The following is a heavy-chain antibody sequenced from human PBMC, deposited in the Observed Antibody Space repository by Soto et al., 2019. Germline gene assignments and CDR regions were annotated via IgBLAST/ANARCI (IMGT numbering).Heavy chain of an antibody. Sequence: ASVKVSCKASGYTFTSYDINWVRQATGQGLEWMGWMNPNSGNTGYAQKLQGRVTMTRNTSISTAYMELSSLRSEDTAVFYCARRDYDFWSGYYYFDYWGRGTLVTVSS. V-gene: IGHV1-8*01. J-gene: IGHJ4*02. CDR2: MNPNSGNT. D-gene: IGHD3-3*01. CDR3: ARRDYDFWSGYYYFDY. CDR1: GYTFTSYD.